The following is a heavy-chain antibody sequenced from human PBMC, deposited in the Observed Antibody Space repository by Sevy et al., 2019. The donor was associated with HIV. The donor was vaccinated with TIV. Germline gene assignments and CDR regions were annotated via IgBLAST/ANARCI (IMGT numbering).Heavy chain of an antibody. V-gene: IGHV3-30-3*01. CDR3: ALERLSSNVAEYFQN. J-gene: IGHJ1*01. CDR2: ISYDATNK. Sequence: GGSLRLSCAASGFTFTSYSMHWIRQAPGKGLEWVATISYDATNKHYADSVKGRFTISRDNSRNSLFLQMNSLRSEDTAVYYCALERLSSNVAEYFQNWGQCTLVTVSS. CDR1: GFTFTSYS. D-gene: IGHD1-1*01.